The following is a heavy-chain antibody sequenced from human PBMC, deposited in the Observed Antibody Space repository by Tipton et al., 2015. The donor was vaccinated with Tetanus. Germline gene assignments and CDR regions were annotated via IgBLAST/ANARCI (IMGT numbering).Heavy chain of an antibody. D-gene: IGHD6-19*01. CDR2: INHRGST. CDR3: ASLPKHWLAPRGAP. CDR1: GGSFSGNY. Sequence: TLSLTCAVYGGSFSGNYWSWIRQPPGKGLEWLGEINHRGSTMYNPSLKSRVAISGDTSKNQFSLNLTSLTAADTAVYYCASLPKHWLAPRGAPWGQGTLVTVSS. J-gene: IGHJ5*02. V-gene: IGHV4-34*01.